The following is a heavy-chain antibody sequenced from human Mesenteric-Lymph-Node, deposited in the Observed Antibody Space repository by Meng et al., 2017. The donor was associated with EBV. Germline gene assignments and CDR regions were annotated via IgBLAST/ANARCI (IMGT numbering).Heavy chain of an antibody. CDR2: TYYRSKWYN. CDR3: SRESWRAFDY. Sequence: QRQTSGPALVHAPQPLSLPLAISGDSVSNTNVAWNWIRQAPSRGLEWLGRTYYRSKWYNEYAQSVKGRITINPDTSKSEFSLQLNSVTPDDTAVYYCSRESWRAFDYWGQGTLVTVSS. J-gene: IGHJ4*02. V-gene: IGHV6-1*01. CDR1: GDSVSNTNVA.